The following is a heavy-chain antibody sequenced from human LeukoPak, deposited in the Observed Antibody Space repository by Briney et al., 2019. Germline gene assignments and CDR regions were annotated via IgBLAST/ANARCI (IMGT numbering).Heavy chain of an antibody. J-gene: IGHJ4*02. V-gene: IGHV3-74*01. CDR1: GITFSSYA. CDR2: VKSDGGST. D-gene: IGHD2-21*02. CDR3: ARDGFLGPVTAYLDY. Sequence: PGGSLRLSCAASGITFSSYAMHWVREAPGKGLVWVSRVKSDGGSTSYADAVKGRFTISRDNARNTLYLQMNSLRAEDTAVYYCARDGFLGPVTAYLDYWGQGTLVTVSS.